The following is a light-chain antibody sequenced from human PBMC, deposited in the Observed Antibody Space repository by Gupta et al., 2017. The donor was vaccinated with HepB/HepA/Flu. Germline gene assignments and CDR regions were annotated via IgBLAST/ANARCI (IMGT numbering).Light chain of an antibody. V-gene: IGKV1-27*01. CDR1: RTIANY. Sequence: DIQVTQSPASLSASVGDRVTITCRTSRTIANYLAWYQQEPGKAPKLLIYAASTGESGVPSRFSGSGSGTEFTLTISSLQPEDVATYYCQKDNSAPRTFGQGTKVAIK. CDR3: QKDNSAPRT. CDR2: AAS. J-gene: IGKJ1*01.